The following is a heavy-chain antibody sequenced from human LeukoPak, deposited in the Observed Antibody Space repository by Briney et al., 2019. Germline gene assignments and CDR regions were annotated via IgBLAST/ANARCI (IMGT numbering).Heavy chain of an antibody. D-gene: IGHD3-3*01. CDR1: GGTFSSCA. V-gene: IGHV1-69*05. CDR3: AGAFYDFWSGYYGANYYYMDV. CDR2: IIPIFGTA. Sequence: ASVKVSCKASGGTFSSCAISWVRQAPGQGLEWMGGIIPIFGTANYAQKFQGRVTITTDESTSTAYMELSSLRSEDTAVYYCAGAFYDFWSGYYGANYYYMDVWGKGTTVTVSS. J-gene: IGHJ6*03.